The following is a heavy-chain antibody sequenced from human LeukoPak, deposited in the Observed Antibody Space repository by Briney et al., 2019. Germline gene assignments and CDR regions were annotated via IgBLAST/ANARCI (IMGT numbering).Heavy chain of an antibody. Sequence: SETLSLTCTVSGGSISSGSYYWSWIRQPAGKGLEWIGRIYTSGSTNYNPSLKSRVTISVDTSKNQFSLKLGSVTAADTAVYYCARAPEWELGFDPWGQGTLVTVSS. CDR1: GGSISSGSYY. CDR3: ARAPEWELGFDP. J-gene: IGHJ5*02. CDR2: IYTSGST. D-gene: IGHD1-26*01. V-gene: IGHV4-61*02.